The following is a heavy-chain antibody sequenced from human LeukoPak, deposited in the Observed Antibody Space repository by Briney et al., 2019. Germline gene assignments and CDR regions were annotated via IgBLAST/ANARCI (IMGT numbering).Heavy chain of an antibody. Sequence: PGXSLTISCTGSGYIFTSYWIGWVRQMPGKGLEWMGIIYPGDSDPRYSPSFQGQVTISADKSISTAYLQWSSLKASDTAMYYCARRGIAAAGTNWFDPWGQGTLVTVSS. CDR2: IYPGDSDP. V-gene: IGHV5-51*03. J-gene: IGHJ5*02. CDR1: GYIFTSYW. D-gene: IGHD6-13*01. CDR3: ARRGIAAAGTNWFDP.